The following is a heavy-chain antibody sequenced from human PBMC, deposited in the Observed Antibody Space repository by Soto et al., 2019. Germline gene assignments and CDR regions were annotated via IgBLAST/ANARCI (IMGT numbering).Heavy chain of an antibody. CDR1: GFTFSTYW. J-gene: IGHJ4*02. Sequence: ESGGGLVQPGGSLRLSCAASGFTFSTYWMTLVRQPPGKGLEWVANMDQDGSETYYVDSVRGRFTVSRDNAKNSLYLQMNSLRVEDTAVYYCVCGGNFFIYWGQGTLVTVSP. V-gene: IGHV3-7*01. D-gene: IGHD3-16*01. CDR3: VCGGNFFIY. CDR2: MDQDGSET.